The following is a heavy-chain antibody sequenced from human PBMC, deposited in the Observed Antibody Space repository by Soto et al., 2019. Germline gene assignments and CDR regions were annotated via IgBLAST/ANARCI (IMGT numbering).Heavy chain of an antibody. CDR3: AKVRQIEQQLYYSGMDV. D-gene: IGHD6-13*01. CDR1: GFTFSSYA. J-gene: IGHJ6*02. Sequence: GGSLRLSCAASGFTFSSYAMHWVRQAPGKGLEWVAVISYDGSNKYYADSVKGRFTISRDNSKNTLYLQMNSLRAEDTAVYYCAKVRQIEQQLYYSGMDVWGQGTTVTVSS. V-gene: IGHV3-30-3*01. CDR2: ISYDGSNK.